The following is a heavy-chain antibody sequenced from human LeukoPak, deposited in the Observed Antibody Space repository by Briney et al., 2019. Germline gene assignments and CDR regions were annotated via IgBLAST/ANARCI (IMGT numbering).Heavy chain of an antibody. V-gene: IGHV3-73*01. Sequence: QPGGSLRLSCAASGFTFSSYAMHWVRQASGKGLEWVGQIRSKANSYATAYAASVKGRFTISRDDSKNTAYLQMSSLKTEDTAMYYCSSPGEDILVVSDPGDYWGRGTLVTVSS. CDR3: SSPGEDILVVSDPGDY. J-gene: IGHJ4*02. CDR1: GFTFSSYA. CDR2: IRSKANSYAT. D-gene: IGHD2-21*02.